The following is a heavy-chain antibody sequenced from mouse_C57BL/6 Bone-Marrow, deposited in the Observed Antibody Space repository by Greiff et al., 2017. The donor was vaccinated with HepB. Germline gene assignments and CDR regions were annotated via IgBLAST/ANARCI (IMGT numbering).Heavy chain of an antibody. CDR1: GFSLTSYG. CDR3: ARNHYYGSSPLFAY. Sequence: VQLQESGPGLVQPSQSLSITCTVSGFSLTSYGVHWVRQSPGKGLEWLGVIWSGGSTDYNAAFISRLSISKDNSKSQVFFKMNSLQADDTSIYYCARNHYYGSSPLFAYWCQGTLATVSA. D-gene: IGHD1-1*01. CDR2: IWSGGST. V-gene: IGHV2-2*01. J-gene: IGHJ3*01.